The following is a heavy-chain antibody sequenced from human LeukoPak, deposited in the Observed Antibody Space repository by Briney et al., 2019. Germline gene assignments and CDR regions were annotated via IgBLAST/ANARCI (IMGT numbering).Heavy chain of an antibody. J-gene: IGHJ4*02. V-gene: IGHV1-69*13. Sequence: SVKVSCKASGGTFSNFAVSWVRQAPGQGLEWMGGIIPVFGATTYAENFQDRVTITADESTGTAYMELSSLKSDDTAVYYCARVPPYCSTTTCYAPFDYWGQGTLVTVSS. CDR2: IIPVFGAT. CDR3: ARVPPYCSTTTCYAPFDY. D-gene: IGHD2-2*01. CDR1: GGTFSNFA.